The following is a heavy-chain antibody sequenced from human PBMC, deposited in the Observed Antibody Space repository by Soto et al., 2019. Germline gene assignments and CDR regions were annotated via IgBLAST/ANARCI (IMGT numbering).Heavy chain of an antibody. CDR3: AKEDVASEQVPIPGDS. J-gene: IGHJ5*01. D-gene: IGHD2-21*01. CDR2: ISGSGSMK. CDR1: ELTCRNYA. Sequence: PXWSLRVSCTASELTCRNYARTLVLQAPGRGLEWVSGISGSGSMKYYADSVKGRFTISRDNSKNMLFLQMDSLRDEDTAMYHCAKEDVASEQVPIPGDSWAQRTLVTVFS. V-gene: IGHV3-23*01.